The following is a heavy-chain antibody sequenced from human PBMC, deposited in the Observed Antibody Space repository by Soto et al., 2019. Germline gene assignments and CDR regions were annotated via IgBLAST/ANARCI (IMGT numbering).Heavy chain of an antibody. CDR3: TTGNIVVLVAPDAFDI. D-gene: IGHD2-15*01. CDR2: IKSKTDGGTT. CDR1: GFTFSNAW. J-gene: IGHJ3*02. Sequence: EVQLVESGGGLVKPGGSLRLSCAASGFTFSNAWMSWVRQAPGKGLEWVVRIKSKTDGGTTDYAAPVKGRFTISRDDSKNTLYLQMNSLKTEDTAVYYCTTGNIVVLVAPDAFDIWGQGTMVTVSS. V-gene: IGHV3-15*01.